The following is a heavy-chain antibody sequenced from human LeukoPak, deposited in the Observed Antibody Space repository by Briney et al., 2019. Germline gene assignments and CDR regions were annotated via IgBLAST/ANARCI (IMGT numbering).Heavy chain of an antibody. J-gene: IGHJ4*02. CDR1: GYTFTSYG. CDR3: ARDPKAWLPSPQWVDY. D-gene: IGHD6-19*01. Sequence: ASVKVSCKASGYTFTSYGISWVRQAPGQGLEWMGWISAYNGNTNYAQKLQGRVTMTTDTSTSTAYMELRSLRSDDTAVYYCARDPKAWLPSPQWVDYWGQGTLVTVSS. V-gene: IGHV1-18*01. CDR2: ISAYNGNT.